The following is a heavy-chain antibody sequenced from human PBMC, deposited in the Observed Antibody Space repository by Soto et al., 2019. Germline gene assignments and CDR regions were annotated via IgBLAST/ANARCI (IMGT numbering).Heavy chain of an antibody. D-gene: IGHD2-15*01. CDR1: GGSISSYY. V-gene: IGHV4-59*01. Sequence: PSETLSLTCTVSGGSISSYYWSWIRQPPGKGLEWIGYIYYSGSTNYNPSLKSRVTISVDTSKNQFSLKLSSVTAADTAVYYCARQGGVLVAATSNWFDHWGQGTLVTVSS. CDR3: ARQGGVLVAATSNWFDH. CDR2: IYYSGST. J-gene: IGHJ5*02.